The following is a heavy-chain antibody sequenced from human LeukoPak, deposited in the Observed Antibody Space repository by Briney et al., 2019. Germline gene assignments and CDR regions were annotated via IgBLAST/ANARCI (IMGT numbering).Heavy chain of an antibody. CDR1: GFTFSTYW. V-gene: IGHV3-7*01. J-gene: IGHJ4*02. Sequence: PGGSLRLSCAASGFTFSTYWMTWVRQAPGKGLEWVANIKQDGSEKYYVDSVKGRFTISRDNAKNSLYLQMNSLRAEDTAVYYCARAWGQQLADYWGQGTLVTVSS. CDR2: IKQDGSEK. D-gene: IGHD6-13*01. CDR3: ARAWGQQLADY.